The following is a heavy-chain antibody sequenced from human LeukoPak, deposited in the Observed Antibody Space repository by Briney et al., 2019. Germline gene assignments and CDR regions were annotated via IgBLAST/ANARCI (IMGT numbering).Heavy chain of an antibody. J-gene: IGHJ4*01. V-gene: IGHV3-23*01. CDR2: ISGIGGST. Sequence: PGGFLRLSCKVTGLDFFKYAMTWVRQAPGKGLEWVSSISGIGGSTYYADSVKGRFTISRDNSKNTVSLQMHTLRVEDTALYYCAPLRDPLTGRSFDYWGSGTLVSVSS. D-gene: IGHD4/OR15-4a*01. CDR3: APLRDPLTGRSFDY. CDR1: GLDFFKYA.